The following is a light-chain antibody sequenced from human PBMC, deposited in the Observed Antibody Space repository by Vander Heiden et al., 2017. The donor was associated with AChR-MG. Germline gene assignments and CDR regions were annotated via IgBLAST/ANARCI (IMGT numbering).Light chain of an antibody. Sequence: QSALTQPRSVSGSPGQSVTISCTGTSSDVGGYDYVSWFQQHPGKAPKVILYDVTKRPSGVPDRFSGSKSGNTASLTISGLQAEDEADYYCCSYAGTYWLFGGGTKLTVL. V-gene: IGLV2-11*01. J-gene: IGLJ3*02. CDR3: CSYAGTYWL. CDR2: DVT. CDR1: SSDVGGYDY.